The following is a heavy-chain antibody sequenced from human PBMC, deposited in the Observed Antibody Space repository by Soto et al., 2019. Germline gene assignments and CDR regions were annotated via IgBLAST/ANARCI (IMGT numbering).Heavy chain of an antibody. CDR3: ARAETVFGATSGFDP. D-gene: IGHD3-3*01. CDR1: GYTFTGYY. Sequence: ASVKVSCKASGYTFTGYYMHWVRQAPGQGLEWMGWINPNSGGTNYAQKFQGRVTMTRDTSISTAYMELSRLRSDDTAVYYCARAETVFGATSGFDPWGQGTLVTLSS. J-gene: IGHJ5*02. CDR2: INPNSGGT. V-gene: IGHV1-2*02.